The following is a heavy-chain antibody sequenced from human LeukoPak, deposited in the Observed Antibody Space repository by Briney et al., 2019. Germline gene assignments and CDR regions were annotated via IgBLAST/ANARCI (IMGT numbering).Heavy chain of an antibody. CDR1: GGSVSTYF. CDR2: IYQSGAT. V-gene: IGHV4-59*08. Sequence: SETLSLTCTVSGGSVSTYFWNWIRQPPGKGLEWIGYIYQSGATSYNPSLRSRVTISIDMSKNQISLKLGSVTAADTAVYYCARHRFRSTRFDPWGQGTLVTVSS. CDR3: ARHRFRSTRFDP. D-gene: IGHD3-16*01. J-gene: IGHJ5*02.